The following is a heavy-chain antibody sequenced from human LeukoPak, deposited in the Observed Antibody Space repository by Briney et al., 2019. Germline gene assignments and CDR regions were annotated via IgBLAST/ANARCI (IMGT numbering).Heavy chain of an antibody. D-gene: IGHD6-19*01. CDR2: IYYSGST. V-gene: IGHV4-39*01. CDR1: GGSISSSPHY. J-gene: IGHJ4*02. Sequence: SETLSLTCTVSGGSISSSPHYWGWIRQPPGKGLEWIGNIYYSGSTYYNPSLKTRVTISVDTSKNQFSPKLTSVTAADTAVYYCARHASVDGNWPRPLDYWGQGSLVTVSS. CDR3: ARHASVDGNWPRPLDY.